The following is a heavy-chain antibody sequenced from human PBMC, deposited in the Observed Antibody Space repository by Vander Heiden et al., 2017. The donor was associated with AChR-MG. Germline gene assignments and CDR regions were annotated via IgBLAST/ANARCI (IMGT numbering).Heavy chain of an antibody. CDR3: ARPYYFDSSGYYPFDY. V-gene: IGHV3-33*01. J-gene: IGHJ4*02. CDR1: GFTFSSYG. CDR2: IWYDGSTK. Sequence: QVQLVESGGGVVQPGRSLRLSCAASGFTFSSYGMHWVRQAPGKGLEWVAVIWYDGSTKYYADSVKGRFTISRDNSKNTRYLQMNSLRVEDTAVYYCARPYYFDSSGYYPFDYWGQGTLVTVSS. D-gene: IGHD3-22*01.